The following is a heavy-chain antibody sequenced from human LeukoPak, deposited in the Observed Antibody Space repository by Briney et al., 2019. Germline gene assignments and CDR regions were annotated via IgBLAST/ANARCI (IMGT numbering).Heavy chain of an antibody. V-gene: IGHV3-74*01. J-gene: IGHJ4*02. Sequence: GGSLRLSCAASGFTFSSYWMHWVRQAPGKGLVWVSRINSDGSSTSYADSVKGRFTISRDNAKNTLYLQMNGLRAEDMAVYYCARVLYSSGWYYFDCWGQGTLVTVSS. CDR3: ARVLYSSGWYYFDC. CDR1: GFTFSSYW. CDR2: INSDGSST. D-gene: IGHD6-19*01.